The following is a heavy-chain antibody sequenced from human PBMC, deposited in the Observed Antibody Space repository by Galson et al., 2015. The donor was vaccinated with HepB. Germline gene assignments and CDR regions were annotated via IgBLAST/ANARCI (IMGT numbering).Heavy chain of an antibody. V-gene: IGHV3-30*18. J-gene: IGHJ4*02. CDR1: GFTFSSYG. CDR3: AKGVVYQLLRGGFDY. D-gene: IGHD2-2*01. Sequence: SLRLSCAASGFTFSSYGMHWVRQAPGKGLEWLAVISYDGSNKYYADSVKGRFTISRDNSKNTLYLQMNSLRAEDTAVYYCAKGVVYQLLRGGFDYWGQGTLVTVSS. CDR2: ISYDGSNK.